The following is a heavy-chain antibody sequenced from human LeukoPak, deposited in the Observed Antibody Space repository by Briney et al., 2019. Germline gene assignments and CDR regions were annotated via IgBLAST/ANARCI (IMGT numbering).Heavy chain of an antibody. J-gene: IGHJ4*02. Sequence: GGSLRLSCAASGFTFSNYRMNWVRQAPGKGLEWISHIVSSSSTIYYTDSVKGRFTVSRDNAKNSLYLQMNSLRAEDTAVYYCTRGSYYYYWGQGTLVTVPS. V-gene: IGHV3-48*01. CDR3: TRGSYYYY. D-gene: IGHD3-10*01. CDR2: IVSSSSTI. CDR1: GFTFSNYR.